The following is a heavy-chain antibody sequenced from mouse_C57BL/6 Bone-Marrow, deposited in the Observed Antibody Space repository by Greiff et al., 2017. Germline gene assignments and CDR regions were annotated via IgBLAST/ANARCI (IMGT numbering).Heavy chain of an antibody. CDR1: GYTFTSYG. Sequence: QVQLKESGAELARPGASVKLSCKASGYTFTSYGISWVKQRTGQGLEWIGEIYPRSGNTYYNEKFKGKATLTADKSSSTAYMELRSLTSEDSAVYFCANIYYGRAWFAYWGQGTLVTVSA. CDR3: ANIYYGRAWFAY. J-gene: IGHJ3*01. V-gene: IGHV1-81*01. CDR2: IYPRSGNT. D-gene: IGHD2-1*01.